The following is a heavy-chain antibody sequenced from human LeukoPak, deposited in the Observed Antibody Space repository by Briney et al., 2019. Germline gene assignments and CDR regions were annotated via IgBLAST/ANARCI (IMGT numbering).Heavy chain of an antibody. CDR1: GYTFTSYY. CDR2: INPSGGST. J-gene: IGHJ5*02. Sequence: ASVKVSCKASGYTFTSYYMHWVRQAPGQGLEWMGIINPSGGSTSYAQKFQGRVTMTRDMSTSTVYMELSSLRSEDTAVYYCARGLIVGIASVGRVDPWGQGTLVTVSS. V-gene: IGHV1-46*01. D-gene: IGHD6-13*01. CDR3: ARGLIVGIASVGRVDP.